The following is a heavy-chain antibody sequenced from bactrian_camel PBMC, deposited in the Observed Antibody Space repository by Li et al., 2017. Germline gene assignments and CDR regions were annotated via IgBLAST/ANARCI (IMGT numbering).Heavy chain of an antibody. CDR2: ISTVAGTT. CDR1: GNTYRGNC. Sequence: HVQLVESGGGSVQAGGSLRFSCVYSGNTYRGNCMGWLRQAPGKKREGVARISTVAGTTNYADSVSGRFTISQDNTKATVYLEMTMLEPEDTAIYYCAAGFSGLLKAWETLSRWSYWGQGTQVTVS. J-gene: IGHJ4*01. D-gene: IGHD1*01. CDR3: AAGFSGLLKAWETLSRWSY. V-gene: IGHV3S53*01.